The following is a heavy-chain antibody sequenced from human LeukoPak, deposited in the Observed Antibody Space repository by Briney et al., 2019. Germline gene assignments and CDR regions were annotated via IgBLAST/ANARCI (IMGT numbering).Heavy chain of an antibody. D-gene: IGHD1-7*01. CDR1: GFTFSSFW. V-gene: IGHV3-7*01. J-gene: IGHJ3*02. CDR2: IKQDGSEK. Sequence: GRSLRLSRAASGFTFSSFWMSWVRDAPGKGLEWVANIKQDGSEKYYVDSVKGRFTISRDNAKNSLYLQMNSLRAEDTAVYYCARYATTSRISSVDAFDIWGQGTMVTVSS. CDR3: ARYATTSRISSVDAFDI.